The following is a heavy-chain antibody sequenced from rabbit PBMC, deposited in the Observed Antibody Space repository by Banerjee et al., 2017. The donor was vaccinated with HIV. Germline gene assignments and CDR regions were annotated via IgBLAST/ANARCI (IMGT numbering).Heavy chain of an antibody. CDR3: ARCSSGWGEVNL. CDR1: GYDISSYS. V-gene: IGHV1S45*01. Sequence: QQQLEESGGGLVKPGGTLTLTCTASGYDISSYSMCWVRQAPGKGLELIACIHGVTSGSTYYANWARGRFTISKASATTVTLQMTSLTAADTATYFCARCSSGWGEVNLWGPGTLVTVS. D-gene: IGHD4-1*01. J-gene: IGHJ4*01. CDR2: IHGVTSGST.